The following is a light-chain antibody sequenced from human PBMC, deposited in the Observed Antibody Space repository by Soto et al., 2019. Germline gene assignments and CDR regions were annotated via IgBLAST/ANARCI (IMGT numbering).Light chain of an antibody. J-gene: IGKJ1*01. V-gene: IGKV1-5*03. CDR2: KAS. CDR3: QQFSSYPWT. CDR1: QSISSW. Sequence: DIQMTQSPSTLSASVGDRVTITCRASQSISSWLAWYQQKPGKAPTLLIYKASSLQSGVPSRVSGSGSGTEFTRTISSLQPDEFAAYYWQQFSSYPWTFGQGTKVEIK.